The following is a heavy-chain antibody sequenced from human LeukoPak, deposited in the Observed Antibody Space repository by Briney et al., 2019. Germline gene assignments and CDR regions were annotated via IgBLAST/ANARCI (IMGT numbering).Heavy chain of an antibody. CDR2: IYTSGST. D-gene: IGHD6-19*01. CDR3: ARSYSSGWYGDYFDY. CDR1: GGSISSYY. V-gene: IGHV4-4*07. Sequence: SETLSLTCTVSGGSISSYYWSWIRQPAGKGLEWIGRIYTSGSTNYNPSLKSRVTMSVDTSKNQFSLKLSSVTAADTAVYYRARSYSSGWYGDYFDYWGQGTLVTVSS. J-gene: IGHJ4*02.